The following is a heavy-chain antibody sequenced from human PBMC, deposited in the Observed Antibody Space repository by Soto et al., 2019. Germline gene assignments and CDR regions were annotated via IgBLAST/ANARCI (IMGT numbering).Heavy chain of an antibody. V-gene: IGHV2-5*02. D-gene: IGHD3-16*01. J-gene: IGHJ4*02. CDR3: ARMGGGYFDY. CDR2: IYWDDDK. Sequence: QSTLKESGPALVKPTQTLTLTCTFSGFSLSTRGLGVAWIRQAPGKALEWLALIYWDDDKRYSPSLKSRLTITKDTSKNQVVHTMTNMDPVDTATYYCARMGGGYFDYWGQGTLVTVSS. CDR1: GFSLSTRGLG.